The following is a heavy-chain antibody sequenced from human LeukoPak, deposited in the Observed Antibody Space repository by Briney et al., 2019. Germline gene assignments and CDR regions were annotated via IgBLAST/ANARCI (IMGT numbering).Heavy chain of an antibody. CDR3: ARRNYGDYGFDY. D-gene: IGHD4-17*01. CDR1: GGSISSYY. V-gene: IGHV4-59*08. J-gene: IGHJ4*02. CDR2: IYYSGST. Sequence: SETLSLTCTVSGGSISSYYGSWIRQPPGKGLEWIGYIYYSGSTNYNPSLKSRVTISVDTSKNQFSLKLSSVTAADTAVYYCARRNYGDYGFDYWGQGTLVTVSS.